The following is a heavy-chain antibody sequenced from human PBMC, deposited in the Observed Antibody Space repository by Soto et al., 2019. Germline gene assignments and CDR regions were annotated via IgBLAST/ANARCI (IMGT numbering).Heavy chain of an antibody. D-gene: IGHD3-22*01. CDR2: IYPGDSDT. V-gene: IGHV5-51*01. J-gene: IGHJ6*02. CDR3: ARPIIFYHDSSGYPGYYYYGMDV. CDR1: GYSFTSYW. Sequence: PGESLKISCKGSGYSFTSYWIGWVRQMPGKGLEWMGIIYPGDSDTRYSPSFQGQVTISADKSISTAYLQWSSLKASDTAMYYCARPIIFYHDSSGYPGYYYYGMDVWGQGTTVTVSS.